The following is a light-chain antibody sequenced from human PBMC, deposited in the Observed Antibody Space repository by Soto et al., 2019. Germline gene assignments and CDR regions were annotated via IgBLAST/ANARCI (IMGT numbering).Light chain of an antibody. CDR1: QSVSNS. V-gene: IGKV1-39*01. Sequence: DIQMTQSPSSLSASVGDRVTITCRASQSVSNSLNWYQQTSGKPPKLLIDAASSLQSGVPSRFSGSGSGTDFTLTISSLQPEGFATYYCLQSFDVPYTFGPGTKVDIK. CDR2: AAS. CDR3: LQSFDVPYT. J-gene: IGKJ3*01.